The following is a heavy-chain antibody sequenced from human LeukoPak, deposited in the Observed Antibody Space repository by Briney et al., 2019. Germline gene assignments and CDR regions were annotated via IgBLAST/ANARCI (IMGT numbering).Heavy chain of an antibody. D-gene: IGHD4-17*01. CDR3: AKEIWPTVTTPGRTYFDY. Sequence: PGGSLRLSCAASEFTFSSYGMHWVRQARGKGLAWVAFIRYDGSNKYYPDSVKGRFPLSRDNSKNTLYLQMNSLRAEDTAVYYCAKEIWPTVTTPGRTYFDYWGQGTLVTVSS. V-gene: IGHV3-30*02. CDR2: IRYDGSNK. J-gene: IGHJ4*02. CDR1: EFTFSSYG.